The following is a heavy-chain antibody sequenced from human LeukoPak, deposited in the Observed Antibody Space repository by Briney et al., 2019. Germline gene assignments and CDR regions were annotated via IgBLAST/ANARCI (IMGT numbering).Heavy chain of an antibody. CDR2: IYDSGST. J-gene: IGHJ2*01. CDR1: GASIRSGDYY. Sequence: SETLSLTCTVSGASIRSGDYYWSWIRQPPGKGLEWIGYIYDSGSTYYNPSLKSRITISVDTSENRFSLKLSSVTATDTAVYYCARVYSYDSSGYGFDLWGRGTLVTVSS. CDR3: ARVYSYDSSGYGFDL. D-gene: IGHD3-22*01. V-gene: IGHV4-30-4*01.